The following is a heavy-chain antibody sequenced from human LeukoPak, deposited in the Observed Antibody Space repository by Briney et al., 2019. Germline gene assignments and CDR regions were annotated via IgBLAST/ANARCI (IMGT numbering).Heavy chain of an antibody. CDR2: INHSGST. D-gene: IGHD2/OR15-2a*01. CDR1: GGSFSGYY. CDR3: ASYSQSDSTPSGFDP. Sequence: PSETLSLTCAVYGGSFSGYYWSWIRQPPGKGLEWIGEINHSGSTNYNPSLKSRVTISVDTSKNQFSLKLSSVTAADTAVYYCASYSQSDSTPSGFDPWGQGTLVTVSS. J-gene: IGHJ5*02. V-gene: IGHV4-34*01.